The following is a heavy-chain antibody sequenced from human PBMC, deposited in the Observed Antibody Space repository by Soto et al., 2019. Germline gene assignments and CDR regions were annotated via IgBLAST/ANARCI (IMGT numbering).Heavy chain of an antibody. D-gene: IGHD6-13*01. V-gene: IGHV1-2*04. CDR2: INPNSGGT. Sequence: ASVKVSCKASGYTFTGYYMHWVRQAPGQGLEWMGWINPNSGGTNYAQKFQGWVTMTRDTSISTAYMELSRLRSDDTAVYYCASTIAAAANDAFDIWGQGTMVTVSS. CDR3: ASTIAAAANDAFDI. J-gene: IGHJ3*02. CDR1: GYTFTGYY.